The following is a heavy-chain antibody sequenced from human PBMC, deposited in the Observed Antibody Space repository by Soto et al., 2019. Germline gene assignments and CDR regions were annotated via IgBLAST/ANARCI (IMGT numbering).Heavy chain of an antibody. D-gene: IGHD1-1*01. V-gene: IGHV4-30-4*01. CDR1: NGSISSGDYY. Sequence: PSETLSLTCTVSNGSISSGDYYWSWIRQPPGKGLEWIGYIYYSGSTYYNPSLKSRVIISLDTSKNQFSLKLSSVTAADTAVYYCARGGWDDPHLFDYWGQGTLVTVSS. CDR2: IYYSGST. CDR3: ARGGWDDPHLFDY. J-gene: IGHJ4*02.